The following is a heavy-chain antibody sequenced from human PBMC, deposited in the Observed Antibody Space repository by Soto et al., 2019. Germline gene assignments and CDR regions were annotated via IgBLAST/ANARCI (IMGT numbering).Heavy chain of an antibody. CDR3: AREVDTAMAPAYYFDY. V-gene: IGHV4-39*01. CDR2: IYYSGST. Sequence: SETLSLTCTGSGGSISSSSYYWGWIRQPPGKGLEWIGSIYYSGSTYYNPSLKSRVTISVDTSKNQFSLKLSSVTAADTAVYYCAREVDTAMAPAYYFDYWGQGTLVTVSS. J-gene: IGHJ4*02. D-gene: IGHD5-18*01. CDR1: GGSISSSSYY.